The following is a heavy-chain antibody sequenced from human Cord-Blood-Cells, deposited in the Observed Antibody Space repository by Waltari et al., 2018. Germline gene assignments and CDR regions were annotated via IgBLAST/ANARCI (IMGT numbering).Heavy chain of an antibody. CDR2: IYHSGST. CDR1: GYSISSGYY. V-gene: IGHV4-38-2*02. CDR3: ASKGPSGSYYGAFDY. Sequence: QVQLQESGPGLVKPSETLSLTCTVSGYSISSGYYWGWIRQPPGKGLEWIGSIYHSGSTYYNPSLKSRVTISVDTSKNQFSLKLSSVTAADTAMYYCASKGPSGSYYGAFDYWGQGTLVTVSS. D-gene: IGHD1-26*01. J-gene: IGHJ4*02.